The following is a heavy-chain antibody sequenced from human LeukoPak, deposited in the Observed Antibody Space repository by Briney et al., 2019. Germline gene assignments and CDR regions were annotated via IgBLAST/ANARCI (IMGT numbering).Heavy chain of an antibody. CDR3: ARQYSGSYGFDY. J-gene: IGHJ4*02. CDR1: GGSISSYY. Sequence: SETLSLTCTVSGGSISSYYWSWSRQPPGKGLEWIGYIYYSGSTNYNPSLKSRVTISVDTSKNQLSLRLSSVTAADTAVYYCARQYSGSYGFDYRGQGTLVTVSS. V-gene: IGHV4-59*01. D-gene: IGHD1-26*01. CDR2: IYYSGST.